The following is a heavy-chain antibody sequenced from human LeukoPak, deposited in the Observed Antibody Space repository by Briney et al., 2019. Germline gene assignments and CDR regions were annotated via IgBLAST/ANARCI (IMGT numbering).Heavy chain of an antibody. CDR2: INPNSGGT. Sequence: ASVKVSCKASGYTFTGYYMHWVRQAPGQGLEWMGRINPNSGGTNYAQEFQGRVTMTRDTSISTAYMELSRLRSDDTAVYYCARAQLQGYYYYMDVWGKGTTVTVSS. CDR1: GYTFTGYY. V-gene: IGHV1-2*06. D-gene: IGHD1-1*01. J-gene: IGHJ6*03. CDR3: ARAQLQGYYYYMDV.